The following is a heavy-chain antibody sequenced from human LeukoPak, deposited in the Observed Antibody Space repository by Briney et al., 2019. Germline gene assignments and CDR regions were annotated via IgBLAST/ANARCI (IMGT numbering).Heavy chain of an antibody. V-gene: IGHV3-30*02. J-gene: IGHJ4*02. CDR1: GFTFSTYG. CDR3: TKTVGYGDYGGMGDS. D-gene: IGHD4-17*01. Sequence: LSGGSLRLSCAASGFTFSTYGMHWVRQAPGKGLEWLSFIRYDGSHKYHADSVKGRFTISRDNSKNTLYLEMNRLRTEDTAVYFCTKTVGYGDYGGMGDSWGQGTLVTVSS. CDR2: IRYDGSHK.